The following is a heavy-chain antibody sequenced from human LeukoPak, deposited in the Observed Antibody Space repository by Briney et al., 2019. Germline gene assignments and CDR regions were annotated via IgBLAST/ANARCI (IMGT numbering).Heavy chain of an antibody. CDR1: GGSISSYY. V-gene: IGHV4-4*07. D-gene: IGHD3-22*01. J-gene: IGHJ3*02. Sequence: SETLSLTCTVSGGSISSYYWSWIRLPAGKGLEWIGRIYTSGSTNYNPSLKSRVTMSVDTSKNQFSLKLSSVTAADTAVYYCAIPYYDSSGYYYGDAFDIWGQGTMVTVSS. CDR3: AIPYYDSSGYYYGDAFDI. CDR2: IYTSGST.